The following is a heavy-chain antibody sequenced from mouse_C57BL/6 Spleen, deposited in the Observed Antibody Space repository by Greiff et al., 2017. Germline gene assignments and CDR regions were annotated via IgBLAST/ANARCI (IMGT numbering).Heavy chain of an antibody. Sequence: VMLVESGAELAKPGASVKLSCKASGYTFTRYWMHWVKQRPGQGLEWIGYINPSSGYTKYNQKFKDKATLTVAKSYSTASLPLTILTYEDSAAYYCANHYDGFAYWGQGTLVTVSA. V-gene: IGHV1-7*01. CDR1: GYTFTRYW. CDR3: ANHYDGFAY. J-gene: IGHJ3*01. CDR2: INPSSGYT. D-gene: IGHD2-4*01.